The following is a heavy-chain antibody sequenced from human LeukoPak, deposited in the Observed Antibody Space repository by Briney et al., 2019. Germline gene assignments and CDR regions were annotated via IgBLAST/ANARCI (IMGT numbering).Heavy chain of an antibody. CDR3: TRESGAFSPFGF. Sequence: SGTLSLTCAVSGGSVTTTNWWSWVRQPPGKGLEWIGEVHLSGATNYNPSLESRVSMSIDKSKNHLSLEVTSVTAADTAIYYCTRESGAFSPFGFWGQGTLLTVSS. J-gene: IGHJ4*02. CDR2: VHLSGAT. CDR1: GGSVTTTNW. D-gene: IGHD1-26*01. V-gene: IGHV4-4*02.